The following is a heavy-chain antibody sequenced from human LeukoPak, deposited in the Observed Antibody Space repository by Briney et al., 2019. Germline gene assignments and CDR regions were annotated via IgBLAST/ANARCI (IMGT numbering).Heavy chain of an antibody. D-gene: IGHD6-13*01. CDR3: ARGVVAAAGRTFDF. Sequence: SSETLSLTCAVYGGSFSGYYWSWIRQPPGKGLEWIGEINHSGSTNYNPSLKSRVTISLDTSQNQFSLKLSSLTAADTAVYYCARGVVAAAGRTFDFWGQGTLVTVSS. CDR2: INHSGST. J-gene: IGHJ4*02. CDR1: GGSFSGYY. V-gene: IGHV4-34*01.